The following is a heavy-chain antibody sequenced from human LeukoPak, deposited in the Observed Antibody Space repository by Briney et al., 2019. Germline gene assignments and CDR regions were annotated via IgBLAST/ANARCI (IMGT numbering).Heavy chain of an antibody. V-gene: IGHV1-2*02. D-gene: IGHD6-13*01. CDR3: ARVRIGQQLDKYYYYAMDV. CDR1: GYTFTDYY. J-gene: IGHJ6*02. CDR2: INPNSGGT. Sequence: GASVKVSCEASGYTFTDYYMHWVRQAPGQGLEWMGWINPNSGGTNYAQKFQGRVTMTTDTSISTAYMEVSRLRSDDTAVYYCARVRIGQQLDKYYYYAMDVWGQGTTVTVSS.